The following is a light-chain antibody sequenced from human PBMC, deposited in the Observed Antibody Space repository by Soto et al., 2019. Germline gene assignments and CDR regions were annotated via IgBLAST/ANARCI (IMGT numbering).Light chain of an antibody. J-gene: IGLJ1*01. CDR1: SSNIGAGYD. V-gene: IGLV1-40*01. CDR3: QSYDSILSGSV. CDR2: GNS. Sequence: QSVLTQAPSVSGAPGQRVTISCTGSSSNIGAGYDVHWYQQLPGTAPKLLIYGNSNRPSGVPDRFSGSKSGTSASLAITGLQAEDEADYYCQSYDSILSGSVFGTWTKLTVL.